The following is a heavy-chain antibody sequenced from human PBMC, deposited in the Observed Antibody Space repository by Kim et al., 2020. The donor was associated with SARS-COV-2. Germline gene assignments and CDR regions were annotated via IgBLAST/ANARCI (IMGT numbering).Heavy chain of an antibody. V-gene: IGHV4-39*01. CDR3: ASSIRIQLILDY. Sequence: YYNPSLKSRVTISVDTSKNQFSLKLSSVTAADTAVYYCASSIRIQLILDYWGQGTLVTVSS. D-gene: IGHD5-18*01. J-gene: IGHJ4*02.